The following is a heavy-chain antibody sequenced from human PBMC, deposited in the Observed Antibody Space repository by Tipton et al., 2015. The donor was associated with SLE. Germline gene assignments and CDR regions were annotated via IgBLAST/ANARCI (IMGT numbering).Heavy chain of an antibody. D-gene: IGHD1-1*01. CDR1: GYSFTSYW. J-gene: IGHJ6*02. CDR3: ARRMVERYVSRNYYGMDV. V-gene: IGHV5-51*03. CDR2: IYPADSDT. Sequence: VQLVQSGAEVKKPGESLKISCKGSGYSFTSYWIGWVRLVPGKGLEWMGVIYPADSDTRYNPSFRGQVTISADMSISTAYLQWSSLQASDTAIYYCARRMVERYVSRNYYGMDVWGPGTTVIVSS.